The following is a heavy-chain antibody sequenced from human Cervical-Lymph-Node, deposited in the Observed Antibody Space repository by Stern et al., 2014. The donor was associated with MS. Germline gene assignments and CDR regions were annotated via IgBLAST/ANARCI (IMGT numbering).Heavy chain of an antibody. CDR3: ARGLLGSENAFDI. Sequence: VQLVESGAEVKKPGASVKVSCKASGYTFTSYGISWVRQAPGQGLAWMGCSSSYNGNTNYAQKLQGSVTMTTDTSTSTAYMELRSLRSDDTAVYYCARGLLGSENAFDIWGQGTMVTVSS. CDR1: GYTFTSYG. D-gene: IGHD2-15*01. CDR2: SSSYNGNT. V-gene: IGHV1-18*01. J-gene: IGHJ3*02.